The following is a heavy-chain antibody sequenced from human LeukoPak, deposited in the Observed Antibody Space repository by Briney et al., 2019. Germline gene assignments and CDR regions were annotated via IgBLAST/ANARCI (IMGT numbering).Heavy chain of an antibody. V-gene: IGHV3-9*01. CDR3: AKDTTSHGPFDY. CDR1: GFTFDDYA. D-gene: IGHD2-2*01. Sequence: PGGSLRLSCAASGFTFDDYAMHWVRQAPGKGLEWVSGISWNSGSIGYADSVKGRFTISRDNAKNSLYLQMNSLRAEDTALYYCAKDTTSHGPFDYWGQGTLATVSS. J-gene: IGHJ4*02. CDR2: ISWNSGSI.